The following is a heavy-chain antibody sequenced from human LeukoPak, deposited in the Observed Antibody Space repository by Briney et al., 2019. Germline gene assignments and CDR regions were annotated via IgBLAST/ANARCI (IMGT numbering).Heavy chain of an antibody. CDR1: GFTFSSYA. J-gene: IGHJ4*02. Sequence: PGGSLRLSCAASGFTFSSYAMSWVRQAAGKGLEWVSAISGSGGSTYYADYVKGRFTISRDKSKNSLYLQMNSLRAEDTAVYYCAKDLGSSSSPTSDYWGQGTLVTVSS. V-gene: IGHV3-23*01. CDR2: ISGSGGST. D-gene: IGHD6-6*01. CDR3: AKDLGSSSSPTSDY.